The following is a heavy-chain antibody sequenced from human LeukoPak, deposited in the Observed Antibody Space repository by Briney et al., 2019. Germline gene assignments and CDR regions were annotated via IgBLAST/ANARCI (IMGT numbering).Heavy chain of an antibody. D-gene: IGHD6-19*01. CDR2: ISGSGGST. J-gene: IGHJ4*02. V-gene: IGHV3-23*01. Sequence: GGSLRLSCAASGFTFGNYAMSWVRQAPGKGLEWVSAISGSGGSTYYADSVKGRFTISSDNSKNTLYLQMNSLRAEDTAVYYCAKQGSYTTGWFDYWGQGALVTVSS. CDR1: GFTFGNYA. CDR3: AKQGSYTTGWFDY.